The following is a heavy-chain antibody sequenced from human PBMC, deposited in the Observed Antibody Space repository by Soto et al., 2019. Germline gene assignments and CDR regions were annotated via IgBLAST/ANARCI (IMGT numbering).Heavy chain of an antibody. D-gene: IGHD5-12*01. CDR3: ATRGSQGRWLEFADY. CDR2: IIPISGRT. J-gene: IGHJ4*02. Sequence: QVQLLQSGAEVKRPGSSVKVSCEASGGTFSSLGFTWVRQAPGQGLEWMGGIIPISGRTTFAQKFQGRVTITADESTRAIYMEPTTLTSDDTAIYYCATRGSQGRWLEFADYWGQGTLVTVSS. CDR1: GGTFSSLG. V-gene: IGHV1-69*01.